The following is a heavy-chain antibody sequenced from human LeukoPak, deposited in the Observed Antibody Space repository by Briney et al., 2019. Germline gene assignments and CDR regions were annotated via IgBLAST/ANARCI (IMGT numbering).Heavy chain of an antibody. J-gene: IGHJ4*02. D-gene: IGHD5-12*01. V-gene: IGHV1-18*04. CDR1: GYTFTSYA. Sequence: ASVKVSCKASGYTFTSYAISWVRQAPGQGLEWMGGISVYNGNTIYAQKLQGRVTMTTDTSTSTAYMDLRSLRSDDTAVYYCARVRGYSGYEDHWGQGTLVTVSS. CDR3: ARVRGYSGYEDH. CDR2: ISVYNGNT.